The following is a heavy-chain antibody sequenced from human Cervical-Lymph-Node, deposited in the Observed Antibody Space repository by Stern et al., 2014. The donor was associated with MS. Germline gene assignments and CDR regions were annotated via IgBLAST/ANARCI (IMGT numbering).Heavy chain of an antibody. CDR1: GGTFSDV. Sequence: VQLVESGPEVKKPGSSVKLSCKASGGTFSDVINWVRQAPGQGLDWMGGIITMFGTTNYAQKFQGRVKIPADESMTTGYMELTSLTSEDTALYYCATTFHWGQGTLITVSS. CDR2: IITMFGTT. J-gene: IGHJ4*02. D-gene: IGHD3-16*01. CDR3: ATTFH. V-gene: IGHV1-69*01.